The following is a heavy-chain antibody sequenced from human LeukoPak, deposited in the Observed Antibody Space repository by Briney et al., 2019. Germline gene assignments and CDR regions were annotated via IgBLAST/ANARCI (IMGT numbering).Heavy chain of an antibody. V-gene: IGHV4-39*07. CDR2: IYHSGST. CDR1: GGSISSGSYY. Sequence: PSQTLSLTCTVSGGSISSGSYYWSWIRQPPGKGLEWIGSIYHSGSTYYNPSLKSRVTISVDTSKNQFSLKLSSVTAADTAVYYCARGHDSSSWSGYWGQGTLVTVSS. J-gene: IGHJ4*02. D-gene: IGHD6-13*01. CDR3: ARGHDSSSWSGY.